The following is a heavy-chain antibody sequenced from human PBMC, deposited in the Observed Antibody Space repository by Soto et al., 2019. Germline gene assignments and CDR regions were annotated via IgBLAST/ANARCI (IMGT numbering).Heavy chain of an antibody. CDR2: IYHSGST. V-gene: IGHV4-4*02. CDR1: GGSISSSNW. J-gene: IGHJ3*02. Sequence: SETLSLTCAVSGGSISSSNWWSWVRQPPGKGLEWIGEIYHSGSTNYNPSLKIRVTISVDKSKNQFSLKLSSVTAADTAVYYCARYPLRYVWGSYRYAFDIWGQGTMVTVSS. CDR3: ARYPLRYVWGSYRYAFDI. D-gene: IGHD3-16*02.